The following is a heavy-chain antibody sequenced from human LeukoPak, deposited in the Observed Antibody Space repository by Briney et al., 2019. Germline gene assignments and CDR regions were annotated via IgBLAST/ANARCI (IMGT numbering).Heavy chain of an antibody. D-gene: IGHD6-19*01. Sequence: KPGASVKVSCKASGYTFTSYGISWVRQAPGQGLEWMGWISAYNGNTNYAQKLQGRVTMTTDTSTSTAYMELRSLRSDDTAVYYCARDGWEEGSGWNYYHYYMDVWGKGTTVTVSS. V-gene: IGHV1-18*01. CDR2: ISAYNGNT. CDR1: GYTFTSYG. CDR3: ARDGWEEGSGWNYYHYYMDV. J-gene: IGHJ6*03.